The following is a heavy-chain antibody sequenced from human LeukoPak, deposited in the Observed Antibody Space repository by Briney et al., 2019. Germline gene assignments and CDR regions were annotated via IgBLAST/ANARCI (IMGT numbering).Heavy chain of an antibody. CDR2: IIPIFGTA. CDR1: GGTFSSYA. V-gene: IGHV1-69*06. J-gene: IGHJ6*04. Sequence: ASVKVSCKASGGTFSSYAISWVRQAPGQGLEWMGGIIPIFGTANYAQKFQGRVTITADRSTSTAYMELSSLRSEDTAVCYCANCGFGELYGYYYYGMDVWGKGTTVTVSS. CDR3: ANCGFGELYGYYYYGMDV. D-gene: IGHD3-10*01.